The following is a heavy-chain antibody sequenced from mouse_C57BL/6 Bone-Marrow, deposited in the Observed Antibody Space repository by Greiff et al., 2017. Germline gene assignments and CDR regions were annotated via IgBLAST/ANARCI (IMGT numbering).Heavy chain of an antibody. CDR1: GFTFSSYG. D-gene: IGHD2-4*01. CDR3: ARQGDDYAWFAY. Sequence: VKLVESGGDLVKPGGSLKLSCAASGFTFSSYGLSWVRQTPAKRLEWVATISSGGSYTYYPDSVTGRFTISRDNAKNTLYLQMSSLKSEDTAMYYGARQGDDYAWFAYWGQGTLVTGSA. V-gene: IGHV5-6*01. CDR2: ISSGGSYT. J-gene: IGHJ3*01.